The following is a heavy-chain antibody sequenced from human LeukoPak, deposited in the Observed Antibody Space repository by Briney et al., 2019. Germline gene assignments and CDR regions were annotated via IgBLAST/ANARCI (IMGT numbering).Heavy chain of an antibody. CDR3: ARRDAMDV. CDR1: GFTFSNYW. J-gene: IGHJ6*02. CDR2: INRDGSER. Sequence: GGSLRLSCAASGFTFSNYWMTWVRQAPGKGLEWVANINRDGSERYYVDSVKGRFTISRDDAKSSLYLQMNSLRAEDTAVYYCARRDAMDVWGQGTTVIVFS. V-gene: IGHV3-7*03. D-gene: IGHD5-24*01.